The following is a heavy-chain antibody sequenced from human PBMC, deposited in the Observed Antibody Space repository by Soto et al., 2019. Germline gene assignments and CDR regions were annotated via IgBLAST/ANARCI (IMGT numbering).Heavy chain of an antibody. CDR2: IGTAGDT. CDR3: ARGGYSSGRFCMDV. CDR1: GFTFSSYD. Sequence: PGGSLRLSCAASGFTFSSYDMHWVRQATGKGLEWVPAIGTAGDTYYPGSVKGRFTISRENAKNSLYLQMNSLRAGDTAVYYCARGGYSSGRFCMDVWGQGTTVTVSS. J-gene: IGHJ6*02. D-gene: IGHD6-19*01. V-gene: IGHV3-13*01.